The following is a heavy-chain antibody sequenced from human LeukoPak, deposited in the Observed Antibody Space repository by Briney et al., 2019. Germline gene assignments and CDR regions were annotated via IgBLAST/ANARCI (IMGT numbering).Heavy chain of an antibody. D-gene: IGHD3-10*01. J-gene: IGHJ5*02. V-gene: IGHV4-39*07. CDR3: ARGESENWFDP. CDR1: GGSISSSSYY. CDR2: INHSGST. Sequence: SETLSLTCTVSGGSISSSSYYWGWIRQPPGKGLEWIGEINHSGSTNYNPSLKSRVTISVDTSKNQFSLKLSSVTAADTAVYYCARGESENWFDPWGQGTLVTVSS.